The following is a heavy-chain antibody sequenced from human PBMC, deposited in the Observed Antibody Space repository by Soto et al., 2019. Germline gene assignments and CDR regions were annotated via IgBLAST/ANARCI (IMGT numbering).Heavy chain of an antibody. Sequence: QVQLVQSGAEVKKPGASVKVSCKASGYTFTSYGISWVRQAPGQGLEWMGWISAYNGNTNYAQKLQGRVTMTTDTAASTAYMELRSLRSDDTAVYYCARDKTAYYDSSGYRCMHGGFRETWGQGTLVTVSS. D-gene: IGHD3-22*01. V-gene: IGHV1-18*01. J-gene: IGHJ5*02. CDR1: GYTFTSYG. CDR3: ARDKTAYYDSSGYRCMHGGFRET. CDR2: ISAYNGNT.